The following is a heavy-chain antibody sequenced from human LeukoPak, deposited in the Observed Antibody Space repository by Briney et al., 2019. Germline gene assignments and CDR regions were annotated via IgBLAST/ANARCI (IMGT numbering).Heavy chain of an antibody. Sequence: GGSLRLSCAASGFTFSSYEMNWVRQAPGKGLEWVSYISSSSSTIYYADSMKGQFTISRDNAKNSLYLQMNSLRAEDTAVYYCARGGGKRWLQIDYWGQGTLVTVSS. CDR1: GFTFSSYE. CDR3: ARGGGKRWLQIDY. CDR2: ISSSSSTI. D-gene: IGHD5-24*01. J-gene: IGHJ4*02. V-gene: IGHV3-48*01.